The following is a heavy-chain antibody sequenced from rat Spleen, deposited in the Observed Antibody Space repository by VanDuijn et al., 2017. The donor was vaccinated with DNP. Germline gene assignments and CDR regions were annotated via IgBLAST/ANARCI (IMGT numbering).Heavy chain of an antibody. CDR2: INKDGTGT. V-gene: IGHV5-58*01. CDR1: GFIFSNYW. D-gene: IGHD4-4*01. Sequence: EVQLVESGGGPVQPGRSLKLSCVASGFIFSNYWMTWIRQAPGKGLEWVSAINKDGTGTYYPDSVKGRFTISRDNAENTVYLQMNSLRSEETATYYCVKDVRGVSAFDYWGQGVMVTVSS. J-gene: IGHJ2*01. CDR3: VKDVRGVSAFDY.